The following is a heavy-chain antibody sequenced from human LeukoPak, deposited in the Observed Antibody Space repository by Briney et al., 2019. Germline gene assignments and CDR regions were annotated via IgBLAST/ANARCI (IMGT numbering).Heavy chain of an antibody. CDR2: TRDKRRGYTT. CDR3: ARDGGEGDESAFDI. D-gene: IGHD3-16*01. Sequence: GGSLRFSCAASGVTLSDHRMDWVRQAPGKGLEWVGRTRDKRRGYTTEYAASVKGRFTISSDDSKTSVFLQMNSLKTKDTAVYFCARDGGEGDESAFDIWGQGTVVTVSS. J-gene: IGHJ3*02. CDR1: GVTLSDHR. V-gene: IGHV3-72*01.